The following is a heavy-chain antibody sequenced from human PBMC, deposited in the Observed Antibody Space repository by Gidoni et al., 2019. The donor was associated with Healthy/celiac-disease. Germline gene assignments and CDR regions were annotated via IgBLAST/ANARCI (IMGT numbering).Heavy chain of an antibody. D-gene: IGHD3-22*01. CDR3: ARDTGDYYDSSGYLDY. CDR1: GFTFISYW. J-gene: IGHJ4*02. CDR2: IKQDGSEK. Sequence: EVQLVESGGGLVQPGGSLRLSCAASGFTFISYWMSWVRQAPGKGLEWVAKIKQDGSEKYYVDSVKGRFTSSRDNAKNSLYLQMNSLRAEDTAVYYCARDTGDYYDSSGYLDYWGQGTLVTVSS. V-gene: IGHV3-7*03.